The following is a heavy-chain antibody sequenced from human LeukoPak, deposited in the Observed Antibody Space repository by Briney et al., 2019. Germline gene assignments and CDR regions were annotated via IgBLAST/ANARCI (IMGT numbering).Heavy chain of an antibody. CDR3: TKAPLRSCTGAFCYPFDY. D-gene: IGHD2-8*02. V-gene: IGHV3-30*18. Sequence: PGRSLRLSCAASGFTFSSYDMHWVRQAPGKGLEWVAVISYDGSNKYYADSVKGRFAVSRDNSRNTLYLQMNSLRVEDTAVYYCTKAPLRSCTGAFCYPFDYWGQGTLVTVSS. CDR2: ISYDGSNK. CDR1: GFTFSSYD. J-gene: IGHJ4*02.